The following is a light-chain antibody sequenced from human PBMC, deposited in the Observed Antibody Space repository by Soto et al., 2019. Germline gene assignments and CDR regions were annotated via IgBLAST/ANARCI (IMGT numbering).Light chain of an antibody. Sequence: DIVLTQSPGTLSLSPGERATLSCRASQSVRSYLAWYQQTPGQAPRLLIYEASNRATGIPARFSGSGAGAEFTLTISSLEPEDFALYYCQQHINWPLTFGGGTKVDIK. CDR3: QQHINWPLT. V-gene: IGKV3-11*01. CDR1: QSVRSY. CDR2: EAS. J-gene: IGKJ4*01.